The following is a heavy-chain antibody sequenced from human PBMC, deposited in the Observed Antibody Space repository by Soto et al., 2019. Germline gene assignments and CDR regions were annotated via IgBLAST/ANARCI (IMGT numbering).Heavy chain of an antibody. CDR3: ARTHSGSYYSVFNY. D-gene: IGHD1-26*01. J-gene: IGHJ4*02. Sequence: SLTCVVSNFSISSGYYWGWIRQSPGKGLEWIASIYRSGTTSYNPSLKSRVTISVDPSKNQFPLMLTAVTAADTAVYYCARTHSGSYYSVFNYWGRGSLVTVSS. V-gene: IGHV4-38-2*01. CDR2: IYRSGTT. CDR1: NFSISSGYY.